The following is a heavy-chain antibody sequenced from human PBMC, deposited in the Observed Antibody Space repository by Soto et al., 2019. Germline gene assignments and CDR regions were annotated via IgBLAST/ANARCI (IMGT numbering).Heavy chain of an antibody. D-gene: IGHD5-18*01. Sequence: QVPLVESGGGVVQPGRSLRLSCAASGFTFSSYGMHWVRQAPGKGLEWVAVIWYDGSNKYYADSVKGRFTISRDNSKNTLYLQMNSLRAEDTAVYYCARDVDSYGFLYWYFDLWGRGTLVTVSS. V-gene: IGHV3-33*01. CDR2: IWYDGSNK. CDR3: ARDVDSYGFLYWYFDL. J-gene: IGHJ2*01. CDR1: GFTFSSYG.